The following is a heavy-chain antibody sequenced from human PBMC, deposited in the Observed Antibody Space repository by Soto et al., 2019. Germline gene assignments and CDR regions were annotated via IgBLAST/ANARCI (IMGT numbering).Heavy chain of an antibody. CDR3: ARGSGYSYGYYFDY. J-gene: IGHJ4*02. V-gene: IGHV4-59*01. CDR2: IYYSGST. Sequence: SETLSLTCTVSGGSISSYYWSWIRQPPGKGLEWIGYIYYSGSTNYYPSLKSRVTISVDTSKNQFSLTLSSVTAADTAVYYCARGSGYSYGYYFDYWGQGTLVTVSS. CDR1: GGSISSYY. D-gene: IGHD5-18*01.